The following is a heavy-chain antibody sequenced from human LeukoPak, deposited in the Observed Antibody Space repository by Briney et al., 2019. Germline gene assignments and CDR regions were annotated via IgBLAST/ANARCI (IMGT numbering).Heavy chain of an antibody. CDR1: GGSIRSYY. D-gene: IGHD3-3*01. Sequence: KPSDTLSLTCTVSGGSIRSYYWSWIRQPPGKGLEWVGYIYYSGSTKYKPSLKSRVTITVDTSKNQFSLKLSSVTAADTAVYYCARGRFLDAFDIWGQGTMVTVSS. CDR2: IYYSGST. J-gene: IGHJ3*02. CDR3: ARGRFLDAFDI. V-gene: IGHV4-59*07.